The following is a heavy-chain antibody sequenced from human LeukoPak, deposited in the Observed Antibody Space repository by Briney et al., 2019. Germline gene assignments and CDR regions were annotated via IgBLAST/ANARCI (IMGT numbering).Heavy chain of an antibody. Sequence: PGGSLRLSCAATGFTFSTYGMHWVRQAQGKWLEWVAVIWSDGNNKFYADSVKGRFTFSRDNSRNTLSLQMNSLRAEDTAVYYCVKERGPFDAFDIWGQGTMVTVSS. CDR3: VKERGPFDAFDI. CDR2: IWSDGNNK. CDR1: GFTFSTYG. J-gene: IGHJ3*02. V-gene: IGHV3-33*06.